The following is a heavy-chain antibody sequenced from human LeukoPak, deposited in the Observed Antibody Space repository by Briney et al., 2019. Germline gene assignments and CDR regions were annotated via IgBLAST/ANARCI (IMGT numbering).Heavy chain of an antibody. J-gene: IGHJ5*02. CDR3: ARMRQLWDWFDP. CDR2: IYPGDSDT. Sequence: RGASLKTSCEGSGYSFTSYWIGWVRQMPGKGLGWGGIIYPGDSDTRYSPSCQGQVTISADKSISTAYVQWSSLKASDTAMYYCARMRQLWDWFDPWGQGTLVTVSS. CDR1: GYSFTSYW. V-gene: IGHV5-51*01. D-gene: IGHD6-6*01.